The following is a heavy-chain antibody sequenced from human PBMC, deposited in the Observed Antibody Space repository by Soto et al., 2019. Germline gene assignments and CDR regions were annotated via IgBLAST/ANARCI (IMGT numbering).Heavy chain of an antibody. J-gene: IGHJ4*02. V-gene: IGHV3-23*01. CDR3: AKDYCSSTSCYDDTVYFDY. Sequence: GGSLRLSCAASGFTFSSYAMSWVRQAPGKGLEWVSAISGSGGSTYYADSVKDRFTISRDNSKNTLYLQMNSLRAEDTAVYYCAKDYCSSTSCYDDTVYFDYWGQGTLVTVSS. CDR2: ISGSGGST. D-gene: IGHD2-2*01. CDR1: GFTFSSYA.